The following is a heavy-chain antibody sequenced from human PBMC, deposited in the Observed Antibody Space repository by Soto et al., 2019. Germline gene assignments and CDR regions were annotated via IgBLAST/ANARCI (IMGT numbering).Heavy chain of an antibody. CDR2: LYYSGST. CDR1: GGSVSSRNYY. CDR3: ARGWLPSPNLRFDP. V-gene: IGHV4-61*01. D-gene: IGHD3-22*01. J-gene: IGHJ5*02. Sequence: PSETLSLTCPVSGGSVSSRNYYWSCIRQPPGKGLEWIGYLYYSGSTNYNPSLKSRVTTSADASKNQFSLKLSSVTAADTAVYYCARGWLPSPNLRFDPWGQGILVTVSS.